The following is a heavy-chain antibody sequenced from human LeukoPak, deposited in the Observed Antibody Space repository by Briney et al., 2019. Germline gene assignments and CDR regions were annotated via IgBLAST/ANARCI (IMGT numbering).Heavy chain of an antibody. V-gene: IGHV3-33*01. CDR1: GFTFSRFG. Sequence: GGSLRLSCAASGFTFSRFGMHWVRQAPGKGLEWVAVIWYDGSNKYYADSVKGRFTISRDNSKNTLYLEMNSLRAEDTAVYYCARDYYYDSSGYWDYYFDYWAREPWSPSPQ. J-gene: IGHJ4*02. D-gene: IGHD3-22*01. CDR3: ARDYYYDSSGYWDYYFDY. CDR2: IWYDGSNK.